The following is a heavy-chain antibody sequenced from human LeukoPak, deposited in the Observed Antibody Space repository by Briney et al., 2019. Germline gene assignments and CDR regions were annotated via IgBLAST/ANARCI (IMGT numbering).Heavy chain of an antibody. CDR2: IYSGGST. J-gene: IGHJ3*02. CDR3: ARAARQLDDAFDI. V-gene: IGHV3-53*01. D-gene: IGHD6-6*01. Sequence: GGYLRLSCAASGFTVSSNYMSWVRQAPGKGLEWVSVIYSGGSTYYADSVKGRFTISRDNSKNTLYLQMNSLRAEDTAVYYCARAARQLDDAFDIWGQGTMVTVSS. CDR1: GFTVSSNY.